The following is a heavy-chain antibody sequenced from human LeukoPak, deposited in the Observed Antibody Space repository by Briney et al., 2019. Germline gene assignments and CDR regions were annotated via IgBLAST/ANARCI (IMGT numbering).Heavy chain of an antibody. Sequence: PGGSLRLSCAASGFTFSTYDMNWVRQAPGKGLEWVSVISGSGGSTNHADSVKGRFTISRDNPKNTLYLQMNSLRDEDTAVYYCAKRWSNAIDIWGQGTMVTMSS. CDR1: GFTFSTYD. CDR3: AKRWSNAIDI. V-gene: IGHV3-23*01. CDR2: ISGSGGST. D-gene: IGHD3-3*01. J-gene: IGHJ3*02.